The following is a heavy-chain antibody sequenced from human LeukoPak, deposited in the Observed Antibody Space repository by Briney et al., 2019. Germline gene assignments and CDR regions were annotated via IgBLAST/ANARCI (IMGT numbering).Heavy chain of an antibody. CDR1: GYTFTSYY. D-gene: IGHD5-24*01. CDR3: GGMAATRLGY. J-gene: IGHJ4*02. CDR2: INPSGGST. Sequence: GASVKVSCKASGYTFTSYYMHWVRQAPGQGLEWMGIINPSGGSTSYAQKFQGRVTMTRDMSTSTVYMELSSLRSEDTAVFYCGGMAATRLGYWGQGTLVTVSS. V-gene: IGHV1-46*01.